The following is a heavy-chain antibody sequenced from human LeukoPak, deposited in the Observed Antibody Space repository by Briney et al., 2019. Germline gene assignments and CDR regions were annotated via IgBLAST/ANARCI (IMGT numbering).Heavy chain of an antibody. CDR2: INHSGST. D-gene: IGHD2-2*02. CDR3: ARPTPSRYCISTSCYKSFYYGMDV. V-gene: IGHV4-34*01. CDR1: GGSFSGYY. Sequence: PSETLSLTCAVYGGSFSGYYWSWIRQPPGKGLEWIGEINHSGSTNYNPSLKSRVTISVDTSKNQFSLKLSSVTAADTAVYYCARPTPSRYCISTSCYKSFYYGMDVWGQGTTVTVSS. J-gene: IGHJ6*02.